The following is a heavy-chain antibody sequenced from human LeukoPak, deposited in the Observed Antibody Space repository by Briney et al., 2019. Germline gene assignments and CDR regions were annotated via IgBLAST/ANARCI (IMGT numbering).Heavy chain of an antibody. V-gene: IGHV7-4-1*02. CDR2: IDTNTGNP. CDR1: GYTITNNY. Sequence: ASVKVSCKASGYTITNNYMHWVRQAPGQGLEYMGWIDTNTGNPTYAQAFTGRIVFSLDTSVSTAYLQIRSLKADDTAVYFCARRSMVQHLDVWGKGTTVIVSS. D-gene: IGHD3-10*01. CDR3: ARRSMVQHLDV. J-gene: IGHJ6*04.